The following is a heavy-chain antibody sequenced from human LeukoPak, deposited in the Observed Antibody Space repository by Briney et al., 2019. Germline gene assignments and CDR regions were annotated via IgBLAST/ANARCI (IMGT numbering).Heavy chain of an antibody. J-gene: IGHJ4*02. CDR3: AKGKGRYCGSTSCYEFDY. CDR1: GFTFSSYG. D-gene: IGHD2-2*01. Sequence: SMTLARAAAGFTFSSYGIHWVSPLPNNLLEWVGVISFEGINKYYADSVKRRFTINRDNSKNMLYLQMISLIAEDTAVYYCAKGKGRYCGSTSCYEFDYWGQGTLVTVSS. V-gene: IGHV3-30*18. CDR2: ISFEGINK.